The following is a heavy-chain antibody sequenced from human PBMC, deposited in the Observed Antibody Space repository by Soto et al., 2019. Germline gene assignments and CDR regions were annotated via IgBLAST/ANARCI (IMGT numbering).Heavy chain of an antibody. D-gene: IGHD2-15*01. CDR1: GGTFSSYA. J-gene: IGHJ6*02. Sequence: SVKVSCKASGGTFSSYAISWVRQAPGQGLEWMGGIIPIFGTANYAQKFQGKVTITADESTSTAYMELSSLRSEDTAVYYCANRLVAASYYYYYGMDVWGQGTTVTVSS. CDR3: ANRLVAASYYYYYGMDV. V-gene: IGHV1-69*13. CDR2: IIPIFGTA.